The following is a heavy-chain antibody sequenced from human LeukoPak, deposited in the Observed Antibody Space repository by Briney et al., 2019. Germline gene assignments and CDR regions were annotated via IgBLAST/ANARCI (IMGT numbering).Heavy chain of an antibody. J-gene: IGHJ4*02. CDR3: ARDRSSGYYGNSDY. V-gene: IGHV3-30*03. D-gene: IGHD3-22*01. Sequence: GGSLRLSCAASGFTFSSYGMHWVRQAPGKGLEWVAVISYDGSNKYYADSVKGRFTISRDNSKNTLYLQMNSLRAEDTAVYYCARDRSSGYYGNSDYWGQGTLVTVSS. CDR1: GFTFSSYG. CDR2: ISYDGSNK.